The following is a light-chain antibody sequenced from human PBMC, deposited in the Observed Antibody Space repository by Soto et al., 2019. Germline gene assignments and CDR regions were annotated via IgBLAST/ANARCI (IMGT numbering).Light chain of an antibody. J-gene: IGLJ1*01. CDR1: SSDVGGYNY. CDR2: DVS. CDR3: SSYTSSSTRV. Sequence: QSALTQPASVSGSPGQSITISCTGTSSDVGGYNYVSWYQQHPGKAPKLVIFDVSDRPSGVSNRFSGSKSGNTASLTISGLQAEYEGDYYCSSYTSSSTRVFGTGTKLTVL. V-gene: IGLV2-14*01.